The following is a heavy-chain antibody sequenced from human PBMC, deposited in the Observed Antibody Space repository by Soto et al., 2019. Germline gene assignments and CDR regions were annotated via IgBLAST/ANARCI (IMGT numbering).Heavy chain of an antibody. V-gene: IGHV3-73*01. CDR1: GFSISGSA. CDR3: TRLDAPGDRALDI. Sequence: EVQLVESGGDLVQPGGSLKLSCAASGFSISGSAIHWVRQASGKGLEWVARIRDKTNCYATGYAASVQGRFTICRDDSKNTAFLQMNSLKTEDTAVYYCTRLDAPGDRALDIWGQGTMVTVSS. J-gene: IGHJ3*02. CDR2: IRDKTNCYAT.